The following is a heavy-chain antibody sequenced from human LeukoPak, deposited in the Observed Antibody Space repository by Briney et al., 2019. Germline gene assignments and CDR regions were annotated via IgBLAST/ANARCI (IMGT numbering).Heavy chain of an antibody. J-gene: IGHJ3*02. D-gene: IGHD6-19*01. CDR3: AKAIAAVAGYDAFDT. V-gene: IGHV3-7*01. CDR2: IKQDGSEI. Sequence: PGGSLRLSCAASGFTFSSFWMSWVRQAPGKGLEWVATIKQDGSEIYYVDAVKGRFTISRDNAKNSLYLELSGLRPEDTAMYFCAKAIAAVAGYDAFDTWGQGTMVTVSS. CDR1: GFTFSSFW.